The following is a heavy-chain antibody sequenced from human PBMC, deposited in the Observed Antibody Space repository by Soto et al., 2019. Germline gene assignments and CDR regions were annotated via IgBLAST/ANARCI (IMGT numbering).Heavy chain of an antibody. CDR3: ARIVVPAAMYYYYYGMDV. D-gene: IGHD2-2*01. CDR2: IIPIFGTA. Sequence: SVKVSCKASGGTFSSYAISWVRQAPGQGLEWMGGIIPIFGTANYAQKFQGRVTITADESTSTAYMELSSLRSEDTAVYYCARIVVPAAMYYYYYGMDVWGQGTTVTV. J-gene: IGHJ6*02. V-gene: IGHV1-69*13. CDR1: GGTFSSYA.